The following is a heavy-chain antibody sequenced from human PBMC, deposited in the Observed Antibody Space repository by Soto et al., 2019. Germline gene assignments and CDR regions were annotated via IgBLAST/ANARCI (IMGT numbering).Heavy chain of an antibody. Sequence: LTLSCVASGFSFSSNWMHLVRQAPGKWLVWVSRINREETTTAFADDVEGRFTISRDNTKSTLYLQMITMRVEDTAVYCCTKDTYGARDYWGQGTLVTVSS. J-gene: IGHJ4*02. CDR2: INREETTT. CDR3: TKDTYGARDY. CDR1: GFSFSSNW. V-gene: IGHV3-74*01. D-gene: IGHD3-10*01.